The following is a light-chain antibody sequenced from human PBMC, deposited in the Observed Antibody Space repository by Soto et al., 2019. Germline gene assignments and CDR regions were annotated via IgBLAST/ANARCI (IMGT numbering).Light chain of an antibody. V-gene: IGKV3D-7*01. Sequence: PGERVTLSCRASQSVSSSYLTWYQQKPGQAPRLLIYGASTRATSIPARFSGSGSGTDFTLTISSLQPEDFAVYYCQQDYFGGGTKVEIK. J-gene: IGKJ4*01. CDR2: GAS. CDR3: QQDY. CDR1: QSVSSSY.